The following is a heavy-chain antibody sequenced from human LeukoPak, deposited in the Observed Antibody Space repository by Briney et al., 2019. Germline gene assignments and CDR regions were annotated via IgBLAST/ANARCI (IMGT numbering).Heavy chain of an antibody. CDR2: IGPSGGSI. Sequence: GGSLRLSCAPSGFTFTSYSMNWVRQAPGKGLEWVSSIGPSGGSIFYADSVKGRITISRDNAQNSLHLQLSSLRADDTAVYYCARLAGSRPPWYLDLWGRGTLVTVSP. CDR1: GFTFTSYS. V-gene: IGHV3-21*04. CDR3: ARLAGSRPPWYLDL. J-gene: IGHJ2*01. D-gene: IGHD6-19*01.